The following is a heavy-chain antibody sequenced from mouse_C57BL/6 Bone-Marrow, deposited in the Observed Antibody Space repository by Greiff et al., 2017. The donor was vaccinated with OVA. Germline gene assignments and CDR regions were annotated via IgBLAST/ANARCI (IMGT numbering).Heavy chain of an antibody. J-gene: IGHJ3*01. CDR2: INPSSGYT. Sequence: QVQLQQSGPELVKPGASVKISCKASGYAFSSSWMNWVKQRPGQGLEWIGYINPSSGYTKYNQKFKDKATLTADKSSSTAYMQLSSLTYEDSAVYYCAAWFAYWGQGTLVTVSA. CDR1: GYAFSSSW. V-gene: IGHV1-7*01. CDR3: AAWFAY.